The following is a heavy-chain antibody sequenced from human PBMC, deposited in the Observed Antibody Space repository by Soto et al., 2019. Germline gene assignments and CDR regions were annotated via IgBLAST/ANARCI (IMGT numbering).Heavy chain of an antibody. J-gene: IGHJ6*02. CDR2: IYYSGST. V-gene: IGHV4-59*01. Sequence: SETLSLTCTVSGGSISSYYWSWIRQPPGKGLEWIGYIYYSGSTNYNPSLKSRVTISVDTSKNQFSLKLSSVTAADTAVYYCAREGFSSSWYNHYGMAVWGQGTTVTVSS. CDR1: GGSISSYY. CDR3: AREGFSSSWYNHYGMAV. D-gene: IGHD6-13*01.